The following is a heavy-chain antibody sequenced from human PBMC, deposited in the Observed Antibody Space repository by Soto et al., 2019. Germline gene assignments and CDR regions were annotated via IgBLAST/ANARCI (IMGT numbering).Heavy chain of an antibody. D-gene: IGHD5-12*01. J-gene: IGHJ4*02. CDR2: ITGSGDRT. V-gene: IGHV3-23*01. Sequence: GGSLRLSCTASGFTFSSYAMSWVRQAPGKGLEWVSSITGSGDRTYYADSGKGRFTTSRDNSRDTLYLQMYSLRPEDTAVYYCAKDRFSGYDTGYWGQGTLVTVS. CDR3: AKDRFSGYDTGY. CDR1: GFTFSSYA.